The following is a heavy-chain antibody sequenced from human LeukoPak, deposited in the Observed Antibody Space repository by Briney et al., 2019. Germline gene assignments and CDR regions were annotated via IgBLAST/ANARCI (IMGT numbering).Heavy chain of an antibody. D-gene: IGHD6-19*01. V-gene: IGHV4-38-2*01. CDR2: INHRGGT. Sequence: PSETLSLTCAVSGYSISSGYYWGWIRQPPGKGLEWIGEINHRGGTNYNPSLKSRVIMSVDTSKNQFSLKLSSVTAADTAVYYCVRELAVARAAFDMWGQGTMVTVSS. J-gene: IGHJ3*02. CDR3: VRELAVARAAFDM. CDR1: GYSISSGYY.